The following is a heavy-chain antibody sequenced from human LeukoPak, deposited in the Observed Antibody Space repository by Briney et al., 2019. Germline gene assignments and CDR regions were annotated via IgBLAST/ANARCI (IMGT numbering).Heavy chain of an antibody. CDR2: LYNSVIT. CDR1: GGSASTYY. CDR3: ARVADTAMVTSYFDY. Sequence: SETLSLTCTVSGGSASTYYWSWIRQPPGKGLEWIGYLYNSVITNSIPSLKSRVTISVDTSKNQFSLKLSSVTAADTAVYYCARVADTAMVTSYFDYWGQGTLVTVSS. V-gene: IGHV4-59*02. J-gene: IGHJ4*02. D-gene: IGHD5-18*01.